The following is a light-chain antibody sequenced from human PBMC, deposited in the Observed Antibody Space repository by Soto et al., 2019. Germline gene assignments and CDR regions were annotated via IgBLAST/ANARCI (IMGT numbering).Light chain of an antibody. Sequence: DIQMTQSPSSLSASVGDRVTITCQASQDISNCLIWYQQKPGKAPKLLIYDASSLETGVPSRFSVGGSGTDFTFTISSLQPEDIATYYCQQCYDLPRTFGQGTKVEIK. CDR2: DAS. J-gene: IGKJ1*01. CDR1: QDISNC. V-gene: IGKV1-33*01. CDR3: QQCYDLPRT.